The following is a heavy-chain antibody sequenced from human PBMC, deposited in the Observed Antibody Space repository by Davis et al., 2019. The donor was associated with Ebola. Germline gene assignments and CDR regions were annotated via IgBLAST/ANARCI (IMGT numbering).Heavy chain of an antibody. Sequence: GESLKISCAASGFTFSSYWMSWVRQAPGKGLEWVANINQDAREINYVDSVRGRFTISRDNAKNSLYLQMNSLRVDDTAVYYCATVRYDLGQAYWGQGTLVTVSS. D-gene: IGHD1-14*01. J-gene: IGHJ4*02. CDR3: ATVRYDLGQAY. CDR2: INQDAREI. CDR1: GFTFSSYW. V-gene: IGHV3-7*03.